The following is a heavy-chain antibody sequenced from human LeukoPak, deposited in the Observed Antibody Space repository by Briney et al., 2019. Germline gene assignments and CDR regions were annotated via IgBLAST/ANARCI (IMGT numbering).Heavy chain of an antibody. V-gene: IGHV4-59*11. CDR1: GGSLRGQH. CDR3: ARLVPRPPDAFDM. D-gene: IGHD2-21*01. Sequence: SETLSLTCLVSGGSLRGQHWDWIRQPPGKGLEWMGYIFSSGNTNSNPSLRSRLTLSLDASKNQFSLKLKSVSAADTAVYYCARLVPRPPDAFDMWGQGRMVTVSS. J-gene: IGHJ3*02. CDR2: IFSSGNT.